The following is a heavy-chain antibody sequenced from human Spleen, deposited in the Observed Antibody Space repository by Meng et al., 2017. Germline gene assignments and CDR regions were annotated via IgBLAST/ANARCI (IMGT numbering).Heavy chain of an antibody. Sequence: KVSCKGSGYSFTSYWIGWVRQMPGKGLEWMGIIYPGDSDTRYSPSFQGQVTISADKSISTAYLQWSSLKASDTAMYYCARAYMITFGGVIVIPDAFDIWGQGTMVTVSS. J-gene: IGHJ3*02. CDR3: ARAYMITFGGVIVIPDAFDI. CDR2: IYPGDSDT. D-gene: IGHD3-16*02. V-gene: IGHV5-51*01. CDR1: GYSFTSYW.